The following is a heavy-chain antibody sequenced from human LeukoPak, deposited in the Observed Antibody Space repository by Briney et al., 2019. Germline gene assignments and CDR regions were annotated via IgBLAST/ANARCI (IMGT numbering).Heavy chain of an antibody. V-gene: IGHV1-46*01. J-gene: IGHJ5*02. D-gene: IGHD2-15*01. CDR3: ARDNSDTIKGECSGSCYWWFDP. Sequence: GASVKVSCKASGYTFTNNYMHWVRQAPGHGLEWMGLINPTGDSTAYAQKFQGRVTLTRDTSTSTDYMELSSLTSEDTAVYYCARDNSDTIKGECSGSCYWWFDPWGQGTLVTVSS. CDR1: GYTFTNNY. CDR2: INPTGDST.